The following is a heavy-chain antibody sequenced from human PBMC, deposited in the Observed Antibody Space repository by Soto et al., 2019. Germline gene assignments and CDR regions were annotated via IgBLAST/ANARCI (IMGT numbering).Heavy chain of an antibody. CDR3: SRNRQNRSCSDAFGI. J-gene: IGHJ3*02. D-gene: IGHD1-26*01. CDR2: IFTGGST. Sequence: GGSMRHPCAASGCNVSSNYRSWVRQDPGKGLEWVSVIFTGGSTYYADSVKGRFTISRHSSMNTVYLQMDSLRAEDTAVYFFSRNRQNRSCSDAFGICGEGTMGTRSS. CDR1: GCNVSSNY. V-gene: IGHV3-53*04.